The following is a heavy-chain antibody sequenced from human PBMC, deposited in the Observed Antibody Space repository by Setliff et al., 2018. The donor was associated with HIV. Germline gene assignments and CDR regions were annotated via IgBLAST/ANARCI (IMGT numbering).Heavy chain of an antibody. CDR1: GGSFSGHS. D-gene: IGHD6-13*01. CDR3: AGQSTVAAAGFDF. V-gene: IGHV4-34*01. J-gene: IGHJ4*02. Sequence: TLSLTCAVYGGSFSGHSWTWIRQPPGKGLEWIGEINRSGSANYNRSLKSRVTMSVDASKRQFSLKLDSVTAADTAIYYCAGQSTVAAAGFDFWGRERWSPSPQ. CDR2: INRSGSA.